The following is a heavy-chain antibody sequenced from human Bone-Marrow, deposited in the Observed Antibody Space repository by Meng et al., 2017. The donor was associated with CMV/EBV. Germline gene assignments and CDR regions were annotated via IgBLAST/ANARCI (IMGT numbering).Heavy chain of an antibody. CDR2: ISSSSSYI. D-gene: IGHD1-26*01. CDR1: GFTFSSYS. CDR3: ARVMRSGTLTRIFAARRSGSAFDI. J-gene: IGHJ3*02. Sequence: GESLKISCAASGFTFSSYSMNWVRQAPGKGLEWVSSISSSSSYIYYADSVKGRFTISRDNAKNSLYLQMNSLRAEDTAVYYCARVMRSGTLTRIFAARRSGSAFDIWGQGTMVTVSS. V-gene: IGHV3-21*01.